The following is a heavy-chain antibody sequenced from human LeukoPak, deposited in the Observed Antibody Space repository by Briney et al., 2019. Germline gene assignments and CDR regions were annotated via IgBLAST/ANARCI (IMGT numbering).Heavy chain of an antibody. D-gene: IGHD3-10*01. V-gene: IGHV4-34*01. Sequence: SETLSLTCAVFGGSFSGYYWSWIRQPPGKGLEWIGEINHSGSINYNSSLKSRVTISVDTSKNQFSLKLSSVTAADTAVYYCARRMGRRFGERYYYYHYMDVWGKGTTVTVSS. J-gene: IGHJ6*03. CDR3: ARRMGRRFGERYYYYHYMDV. CDR1: GGSFSGYY. CDR2: INHSGSI.